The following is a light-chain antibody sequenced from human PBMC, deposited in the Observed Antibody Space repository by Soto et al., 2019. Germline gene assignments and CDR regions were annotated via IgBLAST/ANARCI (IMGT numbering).Light chain of an antibody. Sequence: QSALTQPASVSGSPGQSITISCTGTSNDVGGYNYVSWYQQHPGKAPKLMIYEVSNWPSGVSNRFSGSKSGNTASLTISGLQAEDEADYYCSSYTNSNTQVFGGGAKLTV. V-gene: IGLV2-14*01. CDR3: SSYTNSNTQV. CDR1: SNDVGGYNY. CDR2: EVS. J-gene: IGLJ3*02.